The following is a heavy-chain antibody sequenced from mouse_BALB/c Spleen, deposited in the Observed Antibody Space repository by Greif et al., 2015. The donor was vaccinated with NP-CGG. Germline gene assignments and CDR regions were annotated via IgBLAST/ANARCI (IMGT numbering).Heavy chain of an antibody. CDR1: GFTFTDYY. J-gene: IGHJ3*01. CDR3: ARDTGTFAY. D-gene: IGHD4-1*01. Sequence: EVMWVESGGGLVQPGGSLRLSCATSGFTFTDYYMSWVRQPPGKALEWLGFIRNKANGYTTEYSASVKGRFTISRDNSQSILYLQMNTLRAEDSATYYCARDTGTFAYWGQGTLVTVSA. V-gene: IGHV7-3*02. CDR2: IRNKANGYTT.